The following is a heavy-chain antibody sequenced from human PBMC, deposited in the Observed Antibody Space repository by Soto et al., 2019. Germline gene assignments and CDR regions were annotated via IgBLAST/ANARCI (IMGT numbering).Heavy chain of an antibody. V-gene: IGHV1-46*03. J-gene: IGHJ3*02. Sequence: GASVKVSCKASGYTFTSYDINWVRQATGQGLEWMGIINPSGGSTSYAQKFQGRVTMTRDTSTSTVYMELSSLRSEDTAVYYCAREGPITIFGVALSKSDDAFDIWGQGTMVTVSS. CDR1: GYTFTSYD. CDR3: AREGPITIFGVALSKSDDAFDI. D-gene: IGHD3-3*01. CDR2: INPSGGST.